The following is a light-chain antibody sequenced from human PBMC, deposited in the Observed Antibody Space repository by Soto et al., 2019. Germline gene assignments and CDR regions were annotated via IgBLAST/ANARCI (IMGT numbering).Light chain of an antibody. Sequence: DIVVTQSPLSLPVTPGEPASISCRSSQSLLHSNGNIYLDWYLQKPGQSPQLLTYLGYIRASGVADRFSGSGSGTDFTLKITRVEAEHVGVYYCMQAIQAPRTFGLGTKVQI. CDR3: MQAIQAPRT. J-gene: IGKJ1*01. V-gene: IGKV2-28*01. CDR1: QSLLHSNGNIY. CDR2: LGY.